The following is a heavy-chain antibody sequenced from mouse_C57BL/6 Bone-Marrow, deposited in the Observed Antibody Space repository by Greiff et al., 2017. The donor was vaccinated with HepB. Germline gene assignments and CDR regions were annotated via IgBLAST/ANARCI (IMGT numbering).Heavy chain of an antibody. CDR2: ISSGSSTI. CDR1: GFTFSDYG. J-gene: IGHJ3*01. CDR3: AREGDGNYWFAY. Sequence: EVKLVESGGGLVKPGGSLKLSCAASGFTFSDYGMHWVRQAPEKGLEWVAYISSGSSTIYYADTVKGRFTISRDNAKNTLFLQMTSLRSEDTAMYYCAREGDGNYWFAYWGQGTLVTVSA. D-gene: IGHD2-1*01. V-gene: IGHV5-17*01.